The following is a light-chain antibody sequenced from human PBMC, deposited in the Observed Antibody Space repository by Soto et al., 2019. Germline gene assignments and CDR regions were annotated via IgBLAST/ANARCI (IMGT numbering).Light chain of an antibody. V-gene: IGLV2-14*01. J-gene: IGLJ3*02. CDR3: SSYTSSSTRV. Sequence: QSALTQPASVSGSPGQSITISCTGTSSDIGGYKYVSWYQQHPGKAPKLMIYEVSNRPSGVSNRFSGSKSGNTASLTISGLQAEEEADYYCSSYTSSSTRVFGGGTKVTV. CDR2: EVS. CDR1: SSDIGGYKY.